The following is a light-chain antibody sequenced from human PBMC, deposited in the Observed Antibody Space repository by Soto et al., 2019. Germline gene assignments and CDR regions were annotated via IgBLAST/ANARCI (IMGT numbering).Light chain of an antibody. CDR1: SGHGSYI. CDR2: LEGSGSY. CDR3: ETWDSNVWV. V-gene: IGLV4-60*02. J-gene: IGLJ3*02. Sequence: QLVLTQSSSASASLGSSVKLTCTLSSGHGSYIIAWHQQQPGKAPRYLMKLEGSGSYNKGSGVPDRFSGSSSGADRYLTISNLQFEDEADYYCETWDSNVWVFGGGTKLTVL.